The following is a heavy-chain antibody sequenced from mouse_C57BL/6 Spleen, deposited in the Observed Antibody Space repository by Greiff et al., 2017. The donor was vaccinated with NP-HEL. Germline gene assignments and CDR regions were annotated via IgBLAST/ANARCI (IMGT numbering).Heavy chain of an antibody. CDR2: IRLKSDNYAT. J-gene: IGHJ3*01. CDR1: GFTFSNYW. D-gene: IGHD4-1*01. Sequence: EVKLMESGGGLVQPGGSMKLSCVASGFTFSNYWMNWVRQSPEKGLEWVAQIRLKSDNYATHYAESVKGRFTISRDDSKSSVYLQMNNLRAEDTGIYYCTNWDVWFAYWGQGTLVTVSA. V-gene: IGHV6-3*01. CDR3: TNWDVWFAY.